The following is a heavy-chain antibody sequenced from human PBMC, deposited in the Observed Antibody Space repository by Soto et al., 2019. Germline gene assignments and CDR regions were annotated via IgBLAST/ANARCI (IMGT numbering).Heavy chain of an antibody. V-gene: IGHV2-5*02. CDR2: IYWDDDK. CDR1: GFSLSTSGVG. D-gene: IGHD2-15*01. J-gene: IGHJ5*02. CDR3: ARQVRYCSGNGCPNLFDP. Sequence: SGPTLVNPTQTLTLNCTFSGFSLSTSGVGVGWIRQPPGKALEWLALIYWDDDKRYSPSLKTRLSITKDTSKKQVVVTMTNMDPVDTATYYCARQVRYCSGNGCPNLFDPWRQGTLDTVSS.